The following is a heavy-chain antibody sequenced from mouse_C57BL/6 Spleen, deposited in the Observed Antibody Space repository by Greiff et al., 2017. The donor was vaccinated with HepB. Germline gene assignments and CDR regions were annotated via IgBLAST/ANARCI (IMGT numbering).Heavy chain of an antibody. CDR2: ISDGGSYT. Sequence: EVQGVESGGGLVKPGGSLKLSCAASGFTFSSYAMSWVRQTPEKRLEWVATISDGGSYTYYPDNVKGRFTISRDNAKNNLYLQMSHLKSEDTAMYYCARDLTGFAYWGHRTLVTVSA. CDR1: GFTFSSYA. D-gene: IGHD4-1*01. V-gene: IGHV5-4*01. J-gene: IGHJ3*01. CDR3: ARDLTGFAY.